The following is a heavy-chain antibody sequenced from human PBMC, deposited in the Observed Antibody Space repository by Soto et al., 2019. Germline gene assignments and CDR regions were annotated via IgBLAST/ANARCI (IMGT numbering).Heavy chain of an antibody. CDR1: GGTFGSYD. D-gene: IGHD5-12*01. V-gene: IGHV1-69*13. CDR3: ARRTYSGYNYGGGYFDY. J-gene: IGHJ4*02. Sequence: SVKISCRDSGGTFGSYDISWARPATGQGFEWMGGIIPIFGTANYAHKAQRRVTITAEESMSTAYIQLSSLRAEDTSVYYCARRTYSGYNYGGGYFDYWGQGTLVTFSS. CDR2: IIPIFGTA.